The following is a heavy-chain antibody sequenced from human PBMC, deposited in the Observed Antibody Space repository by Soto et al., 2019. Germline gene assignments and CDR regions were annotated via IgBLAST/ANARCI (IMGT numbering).Heavy chain of an antibody. CDR3: ARATYTSGGSPTFAMDV. Sequence: ASVKVSCKASGGTFSSYAISWVRQAPGQGLEWMGGIIPIFGTANYSQNFQGRVTLTRDASASTTYMELSSLRSEDTAIFYCARATYTSGGSPTFAMDVWGRGTTVTVSS. V-gene: IGHV1-69*05. D-gene: IGHD3-10*01. CDR2: IIPIFGTA. J-gene: IGHJ6*02. CDR1: GGTFSSYA.